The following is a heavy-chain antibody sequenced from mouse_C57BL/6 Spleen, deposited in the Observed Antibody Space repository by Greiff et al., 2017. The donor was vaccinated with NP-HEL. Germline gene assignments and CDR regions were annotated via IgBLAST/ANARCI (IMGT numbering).Heavy chain of an antibody. CDR1: GYTFTSYW. Sequence: QVQLQQPGAELVKPGASVKLSCKASGYTFTSYWMHWVKQRPGQGLEWIGMIHPNSGSTNYNEKFKSKATLTVDKSSSTAYMQLSSLTSEDSAVYYCAREEAYYSNAGAMDYWGQGTSVTVSS. D-gene: IGHD2-5*01. CDR3: AREEAYYSNAGAMDY. J-gene: IGHJ4*01. CDR2: IHPNSGST. V-gene: IGHV1-64*01.